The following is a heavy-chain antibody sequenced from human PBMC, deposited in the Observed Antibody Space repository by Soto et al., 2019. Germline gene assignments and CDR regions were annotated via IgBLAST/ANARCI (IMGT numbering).Heavy chain of an antibody. V-gene: IGHV3-48*03. CDR2: ISSPGSGT. D-gene: IGHD1-1*01. CDR3: VRDLLEPLPADVLQVAN. J-gene: IGHJ4*02. Sequence: EVQLVESGGDLVQPGGSLRLSCAASGFTFSYYEMHWVRQAPGKGLEWISYISSPGSGTHYADSVKGRFTISRDNARNSLSLQMNRLRAEDTAIYYCVRDLLEPLPADVLQVANWGQGTQVTVSS. CDR1: GFTFSYYE.